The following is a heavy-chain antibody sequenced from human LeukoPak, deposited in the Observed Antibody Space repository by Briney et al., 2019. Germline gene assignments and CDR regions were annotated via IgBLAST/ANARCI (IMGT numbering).Heavy chain of an antibody. CDR3: ARGAPVAAKTFDI. J-gene: IGHJ3*02. CDR1: RGSFSGYY. CDR2: INHSGST. V-gene: IGHV4-34*01. D-gene: IGHD2-15*01. Sequence: SETLSLTCAVYRGSFSGYYWSWIRQPPGKGLEWIGEINHSGSTNYNPSLKSRVTISVDTSKNQFSLKLSSVTAADTAVYYCARGAPVAAKTFDIWGQGTMVTVSS.